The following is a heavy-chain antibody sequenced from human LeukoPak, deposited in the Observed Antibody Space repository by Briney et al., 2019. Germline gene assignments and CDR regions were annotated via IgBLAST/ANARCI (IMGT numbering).Heavy chain of an antibody. J-gene: IGHJ4*02. D-gene: IGHD3-22*01. CDR3: AKEYAASSGYYYGFDY. CDR1: RFTFSSYG. CDR2: ISYDGSNK. Sequence: PGGSLRLSCAASRFTFSSYGMHWVGQAQGKGLEWVAVISYDGSNKYYADSVKGRFTISRDNSKNTLYLQMNSLRAEDTAVYYCAKEYAASSGYYYGFDYWGQGTLVTVSS. V-gene: IGHV3-30*18.